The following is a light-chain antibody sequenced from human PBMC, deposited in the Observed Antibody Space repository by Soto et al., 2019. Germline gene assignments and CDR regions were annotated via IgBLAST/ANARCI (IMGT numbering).Light chain of an antibody. CDR2: GAS. CDR3: QQYNNGPWT. CDR1: QSVSSN. Sequence: EIVMTQSPATLSVSPGERATLSCRASQSVSSNLAWYQQKPGQAPRLLIYGASTRATVIPARFSGSGSGTEFTLTISTLQSEEFAVYYCQQYNNGPWTFGQGTKVEIK. V-gene: IGKV3-15*01. J-gene: IGKJ1*01.